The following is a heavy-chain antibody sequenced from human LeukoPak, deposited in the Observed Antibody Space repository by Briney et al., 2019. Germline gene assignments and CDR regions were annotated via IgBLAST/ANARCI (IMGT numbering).Heavy chain of an antibody. V-gene: IGHV1-18*01. CDR1: GYTFTSYG. CDR3: SRDDFGYWDP. J-gene: IGHJ5*02. CDR2: ISAYNGNT. Sequence: ASVTVTCKASGYTFTSYGISWVRQAPGQGREWMGRISAYNGNTNYAQKLQGRVNMTTDTSMSTAYMGLRSLRSDDTAVYCCSRDDFGYWDPWGQGTLVSVP. D-gene: IGHD2-15*01.